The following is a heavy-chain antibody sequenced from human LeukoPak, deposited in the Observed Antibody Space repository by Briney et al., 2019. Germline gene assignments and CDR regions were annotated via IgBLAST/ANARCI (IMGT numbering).Heavy chain of an antibody. Sequence: PGGSLRLSCAASGFTFSDYWMSWVRQAPGKGLEWVANINSDGSEKYYVDSVKGRFTISRDNAKNSLYLQMNSLRAEDTAVYYCARSSGWTGAFDYWGQGTLVTVSS. V-gene: IGHV3-7*01. J-gene: IGHJ4*02. D-gene: IGHD6-19*01. CDR1: GFTFSDYW. CDR3: ARSSGWTGAFDY. CDR2: INSDGSEK.